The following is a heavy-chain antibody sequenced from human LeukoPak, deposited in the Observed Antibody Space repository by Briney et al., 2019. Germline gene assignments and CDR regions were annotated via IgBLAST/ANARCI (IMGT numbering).Heavy chain of an antibody. CDR2: FDPEDGET. D-gene: IGHD1-26*01. J-gene: IGHJ4*02. Sequence: ASVKVSCKVSGYTLTEVSMHWVRQAPGKGLEGMGGFDPEDGETIYAQKFQGRVTMTEDTSIHTVYMELSSLRSEDTAVYYCATTVVGATGTGYWGQGTLVTVSS. CDR1: GYTLTEVS. CDR3: ATTVVGATGTGY. V-gene: IGHV1-24*01.